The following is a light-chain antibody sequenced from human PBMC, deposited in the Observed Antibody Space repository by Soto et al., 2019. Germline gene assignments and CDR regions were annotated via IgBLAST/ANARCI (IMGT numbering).Light chain of an antibody. V-gene: IGKV1-39*01. CDR1: QSISSY. CDR3: QQSYSTPRT. CDR2: AAS. Sequence: DIQMTQSPSSLSASLGDRLTITYRASQSISSYLNWYQQKPGKAPKLLIYAASSLQSGVPSRFSGSGSGTDFTLTISSLQPEDFATYYCQQSYSTPRTFGQGTRLEIK. J-gene: IGKJ5*01.